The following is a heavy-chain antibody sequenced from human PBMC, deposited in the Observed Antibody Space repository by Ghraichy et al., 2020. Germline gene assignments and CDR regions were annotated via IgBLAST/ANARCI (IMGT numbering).Heavy chain of an antibody. J-gene: IGHJ4*02. V-gene: IGHV4-34*01. CDR2: INHYGST. Sequence: SETLSLTCAVYGGSFDSYYWSWIRQPPGKGLEWIGEINHYGSTKSNSSLMSRVTMSVDRVKSQFSLKVTSVTAADTAVYYCARGRKSSQQLVPHPIDDWGQGTLVTGPS. CDR1: GGSFDSYY. CDR3: ARGRKSSQQLVPHPIDD. D-gene: IGHD6-13*01.